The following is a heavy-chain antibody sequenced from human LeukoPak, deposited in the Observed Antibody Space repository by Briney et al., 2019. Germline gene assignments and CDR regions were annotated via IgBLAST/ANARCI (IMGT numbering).Heavy chain of an antibody. V-gene: IGHV3-23*01. CDR2: INGNGGGS. D-gene: IGHD3-22*01. CDR3: AKPSFGYYDSSGYYAY. CDR1: GFTFSDHA. Sequence: GGSLRLSCAASGFTFSDHAMSWVRQAPAKGLEWVSSINGNGGGSYYIDSVKGRFTVSRDNSENTLYLQMNSLRAEDTAVYYCAKPSFGYYDSSGYYAYWGQGTLVTVSS. J-gene: IGHJ4*02.